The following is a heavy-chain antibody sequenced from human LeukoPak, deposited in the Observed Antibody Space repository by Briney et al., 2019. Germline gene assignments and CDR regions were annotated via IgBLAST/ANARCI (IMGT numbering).Heavy chain of an antibody. J-gene: IGHJ3*02. CDR1: GFTFDDYA. CDR2: ISSSSSYI. Sequence: GGSLRLSCAASGFTFDDYAMHWVRQAPGKGLEWVSSISSSSSYIYYADSVKGRFTISRDNAKNSLYLQMNSLRAEDTAVYYCARDSEQWLVRLFDIWGQGTMVTVSS. V-gene: IGHV3-21*01. D-gene: IGHD6-19*01. CDR3: ARDSEQWLVRLFDI.